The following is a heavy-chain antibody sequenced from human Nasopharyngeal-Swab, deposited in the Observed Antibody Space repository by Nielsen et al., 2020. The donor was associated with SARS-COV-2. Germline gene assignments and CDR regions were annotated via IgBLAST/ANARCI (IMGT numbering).Heavy chain of an antibody. Sequence: GESLKISCKGSGYSFTRNWIGRVRQMPGKGLEWMGIIYPGDSDASYSPSFLGQVTISADKSINTAYLQWSSLKASDTAMYYCARQHIIGTTAPLGPFDIWGQGTMVTVSS. CDR2: IYPGDSDA. CDR3: ARQHIIGTTAPLGPFDI. D-gene: IGHD1-1*01. CDR1: GYSFTRNW. V-gene: IGHV5-51*01. J-gene: IGHJ3*02.